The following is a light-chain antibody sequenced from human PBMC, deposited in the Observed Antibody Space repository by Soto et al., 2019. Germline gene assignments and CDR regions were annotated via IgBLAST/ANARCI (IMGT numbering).Light chain of an antibody. CDR3: QSYDSSNVI. Sequence: NFMLTQPHSVSESPGKTVTLSCTRSSGSIGSYYVQWYQQRPGSVPTTVIYEDDRRPSGVPDRFSGSIDSSSNSASLTIPGLKTEDEADYYCQSYDSSNVIFGGGTKLTVL. V-gene: IGLV6-57*03. J-gene: IGLJ2*01. CDR1: SGSIGSYY. CDR2: EDD.